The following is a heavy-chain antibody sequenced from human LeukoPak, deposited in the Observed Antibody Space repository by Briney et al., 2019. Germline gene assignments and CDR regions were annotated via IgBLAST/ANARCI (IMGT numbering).Heavy chain of an antibody. Sequence: SETLSLTCTVSGVSISSYYWSWIRQPPGKGLEWIGYIYYSGSTNYNPSLKSRVTISVDTSKNQFSLKLSSVTAADTAVYYCARSNRERVAVAGSLGMDVWGQGTTVTVSS. CDR3: ARSNRERVAVAGSLGMDV. J-gene: IGHJ6*02. CDR1: GVSISSYY. D-gene: IGHD6-19*01. V-gene: IGHV4-59*01. CDR2: IYYSGST.